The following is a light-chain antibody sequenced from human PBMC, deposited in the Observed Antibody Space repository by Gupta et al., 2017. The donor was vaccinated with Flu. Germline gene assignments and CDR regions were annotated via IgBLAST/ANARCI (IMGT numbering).Light chain of an antibody. CDR1: TVSSSY. CDR3: QQSCSSPRT. CDR2: AAS. J-gene: IGKJ1*01. Sequence: SSLSSAGGRHIPIIWARSTVSSSYLKWYQQKPGKAPKLLIYAASSLPSGVPARFSGSGSGTEFTLTISSLEPEDFATYYCQQSCSSPRTFGQGTKVEIK. V-gene: IGKV1-39*01.